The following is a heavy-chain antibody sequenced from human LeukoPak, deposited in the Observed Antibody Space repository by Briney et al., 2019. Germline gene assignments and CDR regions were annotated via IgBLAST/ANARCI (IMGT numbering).Heavy chain of an antibody. V-gene: IGHV1-24*01. CDR1: GYTFTSYY. CDR2: FDPEDGET. Sequence: ASVKVSCKASGYTFTSYYMHWVRQAPGKGLEWMGGFDPEDGETIYAQKFQGRVTMTEDTSTDTAYMELSSLRSEDTAVYYCATVDYYDSSGNFDYWGQGTLVTVSS. J-gene: IGHJ4*02. D-gene: IGHD3-22*01. CDR3: ATVDYYDSSGNFDY.